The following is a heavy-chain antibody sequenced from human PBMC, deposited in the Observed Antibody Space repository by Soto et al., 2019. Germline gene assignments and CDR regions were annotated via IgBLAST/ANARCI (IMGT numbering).Heavy chain of an antibody. V-gene: IGHV3-73*01. J-gene: IGHJ4*02. D-gene: IGHD6-19*01. CDR2: IRSKANSYAT. CDR1: GFTFSGSA. CDR3: AKEGEHSSGWANFDY. Sequence: PGGSLRLSCAASGFTFSGSAVHWVRQASGKGLEWVGRIRSKANSYATAYAASVKGRFTISRDNSKNTLYLQMNSLRAEDTAVYYCAKEGEHSSGWANFDYWGQGTLVTVSS.